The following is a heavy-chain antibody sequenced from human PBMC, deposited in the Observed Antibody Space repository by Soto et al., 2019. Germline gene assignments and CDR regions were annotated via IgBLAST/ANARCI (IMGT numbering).Heavy chain of an antibody. D-gene: IGHD2-2*01. CDR3: AKDRGTSIDVHRYCHYYGMDV. V-gene: IGHV3-23*01. CDR2: IRGSGGTT. CDR1: GFTFSSYA. J-gene: IGHJ6*02. Sequence: EVQLLESGGGLGQPGGSLRLSCAASGFTFSSYAMTWVRQAPGQGLEWVASIRGSGGTTNYADSVKGRFTISRDNSKKTAYVQMNSLRAEDTAVYYCAKDRGTSIDVHRYCHYYGMDVWGQGTTVTVSS.